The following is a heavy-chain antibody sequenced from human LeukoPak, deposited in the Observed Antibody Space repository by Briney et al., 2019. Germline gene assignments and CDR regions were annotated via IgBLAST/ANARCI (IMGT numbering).Heavy chain of an antibody. Sequence: PGGSLRLSCAASGFTFSSYGMHWVRQAPGKGLEWVAVISYDGSNKYCADSVKGRFTISRDNSKNTLYLQMNSLRAEVTAVYYCAKQSGADRGHLDFWGQGTLVTVSS. J-gene: IGHJ4*02. CDR1: GFTFSSYG. V-gene: IGHV3-30*18. CDR3: AKQSGADRGHLDF. D-gene: IGHD4/OR15-4a*01. CDR2: ISYDGSNK.